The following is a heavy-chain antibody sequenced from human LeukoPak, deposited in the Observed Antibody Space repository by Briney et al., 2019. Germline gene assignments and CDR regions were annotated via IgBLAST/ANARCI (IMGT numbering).Heavy chain of an antibody. V-gene: IGHV1-2*02. J-gene: IGHJ6*03. CDR1: GYTFTGYY. CDR3: ARDQMYYDILTGYMKLYYYYYMDV. CDR2: INPNSGGT. Sequence: ASVKVSCKASGYTFTGYYMHWVRQAPGQGLEWMGWINPNSGGTNYAQKFQGRVTMTRDTSISTAYMELSRLRSDDTAVYYCARDQMYYDILTGYMKLYYYYYMDVWGKGTTVTVSS. D-gene: IGHD3-9*01.